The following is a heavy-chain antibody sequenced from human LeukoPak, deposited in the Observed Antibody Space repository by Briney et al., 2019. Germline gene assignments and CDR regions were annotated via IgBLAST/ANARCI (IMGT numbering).Heavy chain of an antibody. CDR1: GFTFSSYA. D-gene: IGHD3-22*01. CDR2: ISGSGGST. V-gene: IGHV3-23*01. J-gene: IGHJ4*02. Sequence: RGSLRLSCAASGFTFSSYAMSWVRQAPGQGLGWESAISGSGGSTYYAGSVKGRFTVSRDNSKNPLYLQMNSVRDEDTAVYYCAKNNKRITMIVVVIDYWGQGTLVTVSS. CDR3: AKNNKRITMIVVVIDY.